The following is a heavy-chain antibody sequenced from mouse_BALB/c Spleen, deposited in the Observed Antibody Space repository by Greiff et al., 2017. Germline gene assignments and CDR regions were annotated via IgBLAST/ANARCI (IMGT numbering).Heavy chain of an antibody. D-gene: IGHD1-1*01. CDR3: ARSPTDSYAMDY. J-gene: IGHJ4*01. CDR2: ISSGGGNT. CDR1: GFTFSSYT. V-gene: IGHV5-9*03. Sequence: EVQRVESGGGLVKPGGSLKLSCAASGFTFSSYTMSWVRQTPEKRLEWVATISSGGGNTYYPDSVKGRFTISRDNAKNNLYLQMSSLRSEDTALYYCARSPTDSYAMDYWGQGTSVTVSS.